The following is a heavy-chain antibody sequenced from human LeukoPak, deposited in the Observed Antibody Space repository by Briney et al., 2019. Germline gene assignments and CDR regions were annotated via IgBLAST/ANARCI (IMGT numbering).Heavy chain of an antibody. Sequence: ASVKVSCKASGYTFTGYYMHWVRQAPGQGLEWMGWINPNSGGTNYAQKFQGRVTMTRDTSISTAYMELSRLRSDDTAVYYCASYDTTAAGRGRPYYYYYMDVWGKGTTVTVSS. J-gene: IGHJ6*03. CDR2: INPNSGGT. CDR3: ASYDTTAAGRGRPYYYYYMDV. CDR1: GYTFTGYY. D-gene: IGHD6-13*01. V-gene: IGHV1-2*02.